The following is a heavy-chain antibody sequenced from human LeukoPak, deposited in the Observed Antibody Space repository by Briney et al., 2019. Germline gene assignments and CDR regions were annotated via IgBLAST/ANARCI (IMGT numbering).Heavy chain of an antibody. Sequence: GASVKVSCKASGYTSTDYYMHSARQAPGQGLEWMGWINPNSGDTNYAQKFQGRVTMTRDTSITTAYMELRPLRSDDTAVDYCARDRQGLTAGANNWFDPWGQGNLVSVSS. V-gene: IGHV1-2*02. CDR1: GYTSTDYY. J-gene: IGHJ5*02. CDR2: INPNSGDT. CDR3: ARDRQGLTAGANNWFDP. D-gene: IGHD6-13*01.